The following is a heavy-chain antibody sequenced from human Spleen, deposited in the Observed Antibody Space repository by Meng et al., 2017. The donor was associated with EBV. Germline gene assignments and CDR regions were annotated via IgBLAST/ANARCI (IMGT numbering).Heavy chain of an antibody. D-gene: IGHD2-15*01. Sequence: VDLVESGGALVLPGGPLRLSCAATGFTFRNYAMGCVRQAPGKGLEWVSIISNSDGRTYHADSVKGRFTTSRDNSKNTLYLQMDSLRGDDTAVYYCAKVVEGGSSQTPGFDYWGQGTLVTVSS. CDR3: AKVVEGGSSQTPGFDY. J-gene: IGHJ4*02. V-gene: IGHV3-23*04. CDR1: GFTFRNYA. CDR2: ISNSDGRT.